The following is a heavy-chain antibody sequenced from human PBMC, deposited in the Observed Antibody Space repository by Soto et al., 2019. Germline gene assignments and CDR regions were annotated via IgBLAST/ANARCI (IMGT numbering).Heavy chain of an antibody. V-gene: IGHV4-61*01. Sequence: PSETLSLTCTVSGGSVSSGSYYWSWIRQPPGKGLEWIGYIYYSGSTNYNPSLKSRVTISVDTSENQFSLKLSSVTAADTAVYYCASQYSSSFHYYYGMDVWGQGTTVTVSS. D-gene: IGHD6-6*01. J-gene: IGHJ6*02. CDR2: IYYSGST. CDR1: GGSVSSGSYY. CDR3: ASQYSSSFHYYYGMDV.